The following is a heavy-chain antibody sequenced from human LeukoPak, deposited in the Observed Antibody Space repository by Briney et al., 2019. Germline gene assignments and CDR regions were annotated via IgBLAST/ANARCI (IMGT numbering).Heavy chain of an antibody. Sequence: GGPLRLFCAASGFPLSDYYMSWMRQAPGKGREWVSYVSSSGSTIYYADSVKGRFTISRDNAKNSLYPQMNRLRADDTAVYYRPRSILEMGLLANAFDIGGQGTMLTVSS. J-gene: IGHJ3*02. CDR3: PRSILEMGLLANAFDI. CDR1: GFPLSDYY. D-gene: IGHD5-24*01. CDR2: VSSSGSTI. V-gene: IGHV3-11*01.